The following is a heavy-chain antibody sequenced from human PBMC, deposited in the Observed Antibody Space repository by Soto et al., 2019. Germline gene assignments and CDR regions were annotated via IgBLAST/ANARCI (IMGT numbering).Heavy chain of an antibody. V-gene: IGHV3-23*01. CDR2: ISGSGHAT. D-gene: IGHD3-22*01. CDR3: AKGRYFDSSGGCANY. Sequence: EVKLLESGGGLVPPGASARLSCITSGFIFDNYAMSWVRQSPGRGLEWVAAISGSGHATYYTQYVQGRFIISRDKSKKTVFLQMNNLRDEDTAVYYCAKGRYFDSSGGCANYWGLGTLVTVSS. CDR1: GFIFDNYA. J-gene: IGHJ4*02.